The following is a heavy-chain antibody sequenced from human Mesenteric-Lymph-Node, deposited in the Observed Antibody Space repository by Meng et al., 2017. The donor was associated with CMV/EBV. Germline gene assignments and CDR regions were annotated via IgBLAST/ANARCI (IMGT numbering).Heavy chain of an antibody. V-gene: IGHV1-69*06. D-gene: IGHD1-26*01. CDR1: GGNFSSYA. CDR2: IIPIFGTA. Sequence: SCKSSGGNFSSYAISWVRQAPGQGLEWMGGIIPIFGTANYAQKFQGRVTITADKSTSTAYMELSSLRSEDTAVYYCARVGRPSRFDPWGQGTLVTVSS. CDR3: ARVGRPSRFDP. J-gene: IGHJ5*02.